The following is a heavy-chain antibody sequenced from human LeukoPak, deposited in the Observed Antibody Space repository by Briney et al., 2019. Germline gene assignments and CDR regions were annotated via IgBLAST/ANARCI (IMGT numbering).Heavy chain of an antibody. CDR2: IYYSGST. Sequence: SETLSLTCTVSGGSISSSSYYWGWIRQPPGKELEWIGYIYYSGSTNYNPSLKSRVTISVDTSKNQFSLSLSNGTAADTAVYYCARDRRLVYSGSYYDRNWFDPWGQGTLVTVSS. J-gene: IGHJ5*02. V-gene: IGHV4-61*01. CDR3: ARDRRLVYSGSYYDRNWFDP. D-gene: IGHD1-26*01. CDR1: GGSISSSSYY.